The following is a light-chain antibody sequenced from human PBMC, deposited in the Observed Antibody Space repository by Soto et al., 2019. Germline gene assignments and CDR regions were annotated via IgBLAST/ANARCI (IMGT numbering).Light chain of an antibody. V-gene: IGKV1-39*01. J-gene: IGKJ1*01. CDR2: AAS. CDR1: QSIGGY. Sequence: DIQMTQSPSSLSASVGDRVTITCRASQSIGGYLNWYQQKPGKAPKLLIYAASTLQSGVPSRFSGSGSGTDFTLTISSLQPEDFATYYCQQTFSTPQTFGQGTKVDIK. CDR3: QQTFSTPQT.